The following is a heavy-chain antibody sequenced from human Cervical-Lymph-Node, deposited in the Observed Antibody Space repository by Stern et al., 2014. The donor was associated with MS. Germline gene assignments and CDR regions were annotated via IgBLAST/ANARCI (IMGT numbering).Heavy chain of an antibody. CDR2: IYPDDSDT. Sequence: QLVQSGAEVKKPGESLTISCKGFGYSFNIYWIAWVRQRPGKGLEWMGIIYPDDSDTGYSPSFQGQVTFSVAKSISTAYLQRSSLKPSDTATYFCARRGMDVWGQGTSVTV. V-gene: IGHV5-51*01. J-gene: IGHJ6*02. CDR1: GYSFNIYW. CDR3: ARRGMDV.